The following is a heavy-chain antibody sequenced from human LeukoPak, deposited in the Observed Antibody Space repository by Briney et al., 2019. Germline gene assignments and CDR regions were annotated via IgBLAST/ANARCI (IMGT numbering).Heavy chain of an antibody. J-gene: IGHJ4*02. D-gene: IGHD6-13*01. V-gene: IGHV3-21*01. CDR1: GFTLNNYS. CDR2: ISTGGRNI. Sequence: GGSLRLSCAASGFTLNNYSMSWVRQSPGKGLEWVSSISTGGRNIYYADSVKGRSTISRDNANDSLSLQLNSLRAEDTAIYYCARGGAVAGSTADYWGQGTLVTVSS. CDR3: ARGGAVAGSTADY.